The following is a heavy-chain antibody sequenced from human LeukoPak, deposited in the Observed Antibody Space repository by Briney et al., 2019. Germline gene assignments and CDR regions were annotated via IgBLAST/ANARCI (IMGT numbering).Heavy chain of an antibody. D-gene: IGHD3-10*02. CDR3: AELGITMIGGV. CDR2: INWNGDST. Sequence: PGGSLRLSCAASGFTFEDYGMSWVRHAPGKGLEWVSGINWNGDSTGYVDSVKGRFTISRDNAKNSLYLQMNSLRAEDTAVYYCAELGITMIGGVWGKGTTVTISS. J-gene: IGHJ6*04. V-gene: IGHV3-20*04. CDR1: GFTFEDYG.